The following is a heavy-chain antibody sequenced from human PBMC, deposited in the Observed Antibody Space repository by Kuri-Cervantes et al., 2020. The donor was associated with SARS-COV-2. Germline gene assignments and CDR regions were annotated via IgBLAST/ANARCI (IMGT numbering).Heavy chain of an antibody. CDR1: GGSISSSSYY. V-gene: IGHV4-39*07. Sequence: SETLSLTCTVSGGSISSSSYYWGWLRQPPGNGLEWIGSSYYSGSTYYNPSLKSRVTIAVDTSKNQFSLTLSSVTAADTAVCYCARRVALCFREGDSFDIWGQGTMVTVSS. D-gene: IGHD3-10*01. J-gene: IGHJ3*02. CDR2: SYYSGST. CDR3: ARRVALCFREGDSFDI.